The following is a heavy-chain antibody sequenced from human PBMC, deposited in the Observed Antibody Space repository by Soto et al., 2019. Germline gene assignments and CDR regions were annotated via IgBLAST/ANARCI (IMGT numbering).Heavy chain of an antibody. Sequence: QLQLQESGPGLVKPSETLSLTCTVSGGSISSSSYYWGWIRQPPGKGLEWIASIYYSGTTYYNPSLKSRVTISVDTSKNQFSLNLTSGTAADTALYYCARDYYASGSYGWFHPWGQGSLVTVSS. D-gene: IGHD3-10*01. CDR1: GGSISSSSYY. CDR2: IYYSGTT. CDR3: ARDYYASGSYGWFHP. J-gene: IGHJ5*02. V-gene: IGHV4-39*01.